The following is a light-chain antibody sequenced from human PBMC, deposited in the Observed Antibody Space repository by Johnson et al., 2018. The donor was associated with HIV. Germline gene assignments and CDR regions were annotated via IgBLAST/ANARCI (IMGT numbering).Light chain of an antibody. V-gene: IGLV1-40*01. Sequence: QSVLTQPPSVSGAPGQRVTISCTGSSSNIGAGYDVHWYQQFPGTAPKLLIYGNDNRPSGVPERFSGSKSGTSASLAITGFQAEDEADYSCQSYDNALSGSKVFGTGTEVTVL. CDR2: GND. J-gene: IGLJ1*01. CDR3: QSYDNALSGSKV. CDR1: SSNIGAGYD.